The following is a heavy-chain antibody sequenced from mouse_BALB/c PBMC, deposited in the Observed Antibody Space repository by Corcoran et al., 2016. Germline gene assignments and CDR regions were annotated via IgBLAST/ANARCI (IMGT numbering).Heavy chain of an antibody. Sequence: EVQLQQYGPELVKLGASVKMSCKATGYTFTSYVMHWVKQKPGQGLEWIGYINPYNDGTKYNEKFKGKATLTSDKSSSTAYMELSSLTSEDSAVYYCARSGVTTVPWFAYWGQGTLVTVSA. V-gene: IGHV1S136*01. CDR3: ARSGVTTVPWFAY. CDR1: GYTFTSYV. J-gene: IGHJ3*01. CDR2: INPYNDGT. D-gene: IGHD1-1*01.